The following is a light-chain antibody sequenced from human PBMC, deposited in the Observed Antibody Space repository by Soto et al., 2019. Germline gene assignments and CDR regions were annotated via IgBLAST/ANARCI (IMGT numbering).Light chain of an antibody. J-gene: IGKJ1*01. CDR1: QSISSW. Sequence: DIQMTQSPSTLSASEGDRVTITCRASQSISSWLAWFQQKPGKAPKLLIFQASTLQSGVPSRFSDSGSGTEFTLTISSLQPDDFATYYCQQYNGYSETFGQGTKVEIK. CDR3: QQYNGYSET. V-gene: IGKV1-5*03. CDR2: QAS.